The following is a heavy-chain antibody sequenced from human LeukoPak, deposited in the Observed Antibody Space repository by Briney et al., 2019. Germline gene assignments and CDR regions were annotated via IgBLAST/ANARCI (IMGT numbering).Heavy chain of an antibody. CDR3: TTDGDYGDGLRGDY. D-gene: IGHD4-17*01. CDR2: IKGKTDAGTT. CDR1: GFTFNNAW. V-gene: IGHV3-15*01. Sequence: GGSLRLSCAASGFTFNNAWMSWVRQAPGKGLERVGRIKGKTDAGTTDHAAPVKGRFTISRDDSKNTLYLQMNSLKTEDTAVYYCTTDGDYGDGLRGDYWGQGTLVTVSS. J-gene: IGHJ4*02.